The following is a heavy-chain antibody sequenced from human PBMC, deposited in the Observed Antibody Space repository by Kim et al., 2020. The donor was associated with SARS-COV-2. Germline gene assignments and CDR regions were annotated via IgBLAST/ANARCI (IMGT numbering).Heavy chain of an antibody. CDR2: IDCGNGNT. J-gene: IGHJ4*02. Sequence: ASVKVSCKTSGHIFTRDSIHWVRQAPGQWLEWMGGIDCGNGNTIYSQKFQGRVTFTTDTSASTAYMELSFLRSEDSAVYYCLGGFYFDYWGQGTLVTVSS. CDR1: GHIFTRDS. V-gene: IGHV1-3*01. D-gene: IGHD3-16*01. CDR3: LGGFYFDY.